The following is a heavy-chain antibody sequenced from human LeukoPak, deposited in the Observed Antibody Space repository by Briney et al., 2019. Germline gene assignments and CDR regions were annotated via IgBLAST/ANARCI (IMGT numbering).Heavy chain of an antibody. CDR3: ARGLYYYDSSGYYEYNWFDP. CDR2: MNPNSGNT. V-gene: IGHV1-8*01. CDR1: GHTFTSYD. Sequence: ASVKVSCKASGHTFTSYDINWVRQATGQGLEWMGWMNPNSGNTGYAQKFQGRVTMTRNTSISTAYMELSSLRSEDTAVYYCARGLYYYDSSGYYEYNWFDPWGQGTLVTVSS. J-gene: IGHJ5*02. D-gene: IGHD3-22*01.